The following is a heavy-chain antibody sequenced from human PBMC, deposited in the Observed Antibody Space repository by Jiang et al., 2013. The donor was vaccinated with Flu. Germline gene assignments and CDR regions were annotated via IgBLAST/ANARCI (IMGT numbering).Heavy chain of an antibody. CDR2: IYYSGST. J-gene: IGHJ4*02. V-gene: IGHV4-39*01. D-gene: IGHD3-10*01. CDR3: ARHPITDYYGRGGGGY. Sequence: VLLKPSETLSLTCTVSGGSISSSSYYWGWIRQPPGKGLEWIGSIYYSGSTYYNPSLKSRVTISVDTSKNQFSLKLSSVTAADTAVYYCARHPITDYYGRGGGGYWGQGTLVTVSS. CDR1: GGSISSSSYY.